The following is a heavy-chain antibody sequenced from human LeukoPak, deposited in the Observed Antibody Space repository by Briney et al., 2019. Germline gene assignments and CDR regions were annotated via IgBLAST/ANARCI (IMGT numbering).Heavy chain of an antibody. CDR3: ARGRTVDYDYVWGSFKTDNRYYFDY. D-gene: IGHD3-16*01. CDR1: GYSISSGYY. V-gene: IGHV4-38-2*02. CDR2: TYHSGST. Sequence: PSETLSLTCTVSGYSISSGYYWGWIRQPPGKGLEWIGSTYHSGSTYYNPSLKSRVTISVDTSKNQFSLKLSSVTAADTAVYYCARGRTVDYDYVWGSFKTDNRYYFDYWGQGTLVTVSS. J-gene: IGHJ4*02.